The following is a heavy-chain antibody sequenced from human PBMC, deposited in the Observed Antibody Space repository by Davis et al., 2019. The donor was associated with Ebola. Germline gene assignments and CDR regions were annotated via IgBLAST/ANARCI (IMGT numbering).Heavy chain of an antibody. CDR2: ISRSGDIK. J-gene: IGHJ6*02. D-gene: IGHD5-24*01. CDR3: ARDRGVDGYNYEKYYYFGMDV. V-gene: IGHV3-48*03. Sequence: GGSLRLSCAASGLIFSSFEMNWVRQAPGKGLEWISYISRSGDIKFYADSVKGRFTISRDNAKGSLFLQMYSLRVEDTAVYYCARDRGVDGYNYEKYYYFGMDVWGHGTTVTVSS. CDR1: GLIFSSFE.